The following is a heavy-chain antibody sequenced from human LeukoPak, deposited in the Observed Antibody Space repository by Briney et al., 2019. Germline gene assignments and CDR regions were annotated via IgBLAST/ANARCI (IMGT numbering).Heavy chain of an antibody. Sequence: SETLSLTCTVSGGSISSGGYYWSWIRQPPGKGLEWIGYIYYSGSTYYNPSLKSRVTISVDTSKNQFSLKLSSVTVADTAVYYCARVLVVGWLQTPGYFDYWGQGTLVTVSS. V-gene: IGHV4-30-4*01. CDR3: ARVLVVGWLQTPGYFDY. CDR2: IYYSGST. J-gene: IGHJ4*02. D-gene: IGHD5-24*01. CDR1: GGSISSGGYY.